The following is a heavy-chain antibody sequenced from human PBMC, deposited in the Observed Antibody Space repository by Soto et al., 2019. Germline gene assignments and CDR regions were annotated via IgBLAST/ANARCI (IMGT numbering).Heavy chain of an antibody. J-gene: IGHJ5*02. Sequence: GSLRLSCAASGFTFSTYDMHWVRQVTGKGLEWVSAIGPAGDTYYPGSVKGRFTISRENAKNSLYLQMDSLRAEDTAVYYCARDNCSGGSCYSGWFDPWGQGTLVTVSS. D-gene: IGHD2-15*01. CDR1: GFTFSTYD. V-gene: IGHV3-13*01. CDR3: ARDNCSGGSCYSGWFDP. CDR2: IGPAGDT.